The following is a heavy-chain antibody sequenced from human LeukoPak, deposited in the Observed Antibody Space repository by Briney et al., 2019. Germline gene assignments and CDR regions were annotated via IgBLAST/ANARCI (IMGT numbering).Heavy chain of an antibody. Sequence: ASVKVSCKASGYTFTNYYMHWVRQAPGQGLEWMGWINPNSGGTNYAQKFQGRVTMTRDTSISTAYMELSRLRSDDTAVYYCARIDRFGESYFDYWGQGTLVTVSS. D-gene: IGHD3-10*01. CDR1: GYTFTNYY. CDR3: ARIDRFGESYFDY. V-gene: IGHV1-2*02. J-gene: IGHJ4*02. CDR2: INPNSGGT.